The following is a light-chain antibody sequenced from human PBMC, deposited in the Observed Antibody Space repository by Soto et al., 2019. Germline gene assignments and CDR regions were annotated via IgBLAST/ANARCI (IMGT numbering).Light chain of an antibody. V-gene: IGKV3-20*01. CDR3: QQYGSSTGWT. Sequence: EIVLTQSPGTLSLSPGERATLSCRASQSVSSSYLAWYQQKPGQAPRLLIYGASSRATGLPDRFSGSGSGKDFTLTISRLEPEDFAVYYCQQYGSSTGWTFGQGTKGEIK. J-gene: IGKJ1*01. CDR2: GAS. CDR1: QSVSSSY.